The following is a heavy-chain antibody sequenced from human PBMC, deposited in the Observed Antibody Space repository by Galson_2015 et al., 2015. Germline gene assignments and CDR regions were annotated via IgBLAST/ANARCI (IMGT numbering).Heavy chain of an antibody. Sequence: SLRLSGAGTGFTFSGSAMSWVRQAPGKGLECVSATSGGGGSTYSAVSVQGRFTISRDNSKNTLHLEMNSLRAEDTAVYYCAKAYYDNLTAFQGHWGQGTLVTVSS. CDR1: GFTFSGSA. V-gene: IGHV3-23*01. D-gene: IGHD3-9*01. CDR3: AKAYYDNLTAFQGH. J-gene: IGHJ1*01. CDR2: TSGGGGST.